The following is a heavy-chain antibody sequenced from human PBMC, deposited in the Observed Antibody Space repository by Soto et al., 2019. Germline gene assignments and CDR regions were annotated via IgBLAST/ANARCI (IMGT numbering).Heavy chain of an antibody. J-gene: IGHJ4*02. Sequence: EVQLVESGGGLVQPGGSLRLSCAASGFTFSSYSMNWVRQAPGKGLEWVSYISSSSSTIYYADSVKGRFTISRDNAKNSLYLQMNSLRDEDTAVYYCARDPIEQLVLGGAVAGTGFDYWGQGTLVTVSS. CDR3: ARDPIEQLVLGGAVAGTGFDY. V-gene: IGHV3-48*02. CDR2: ISSSSSTI. CDR1: GFTFSSYS. D-gene: IGHD6-19*01.